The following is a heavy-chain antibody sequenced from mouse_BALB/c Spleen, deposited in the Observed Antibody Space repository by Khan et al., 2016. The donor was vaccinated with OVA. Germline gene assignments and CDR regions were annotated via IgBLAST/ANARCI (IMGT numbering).Heavy chain of an antibody. V-gene: IGHV1-20*02. CDR3: ARKNGSDFDY. J-gene: IGHJ2*01. CDR1: GYSFTGYF. Sequence: EVQLQQSGPELVKPGASVKISCKASGYSFTGYFMNWVMQSHGKRLEWIGRINPHIGETFYNQKFTDKATLTVDESSTTAHMELRSLASEDSAVYYGARKNGSDFDYWGQGTTLTVSS. D-gene: IGHD1-1*01. CDR2: INPHIGET.